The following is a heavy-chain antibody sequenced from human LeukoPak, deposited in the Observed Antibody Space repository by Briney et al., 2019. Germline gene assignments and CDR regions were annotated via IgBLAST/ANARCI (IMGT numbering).Heavy chain of an antibody. CDR1: GFTFSSYA. D-gene: IGHD3-22*01. CDR3: ARDMDYYDSSGYYLN. Sequence: GGSLRLSCAASGFTFSSYAMHWVRQAPGKGLEWVAVISYDGSNKYYADSVKGRFTFSRDNSKNTLYLQMNSLRAEDTAVYYCARDMDYYDSSGYYLNWGQGTMVTVSS. J-gene: IGHJ3*01. CDR2: ISYDGSNK. V-gene: IGHV3-30-3*01.